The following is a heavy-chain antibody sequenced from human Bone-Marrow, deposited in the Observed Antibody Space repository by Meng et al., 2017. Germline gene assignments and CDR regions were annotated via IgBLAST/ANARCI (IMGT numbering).Heavy chain of an antibody. Sequence: LSLTCAASGFTVSSNEMSWVRQAPGKGLEWVSSISGDSTYYADSGKGRFTISRDNSKNTLYLQMNSLRAEDTAVYYCTTLSGIVATITEVYYYYYYGMDVWGQGTTVTVSS. CDR1: GFTVSSNE. J-gene: IGHJ6*02. V-gene: IGHV3-38-3*01. CDR2: ISGDST. D-gene: IGHD5-12*01. CDR3: TTLSGIVATITEVYYYYYYGMDV.